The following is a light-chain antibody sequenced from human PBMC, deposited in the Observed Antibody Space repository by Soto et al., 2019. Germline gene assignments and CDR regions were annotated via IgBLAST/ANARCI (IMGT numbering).Light chain of an antibody. V-gene: IGLV1-40*01. CDR2: DNN. J-gene: IGLJ2*01. Sequence: QSVLTQPPSVSGSPGQRVTISCTGSSSNIGALYDVNWYQQHPGTAPKLLIYDNNNRPSGVPDRFSGSKSGTSASLAITGLHAEYEADYYCQSYDNSLSGHVVFGGGTKVTVL. CDR3: QSYDNSLSGHVV. CDR1: SSNIGALYD.